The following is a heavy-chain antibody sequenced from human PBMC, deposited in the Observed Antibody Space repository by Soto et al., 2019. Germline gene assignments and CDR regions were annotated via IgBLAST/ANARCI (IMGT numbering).Heavy chain of an antibody. CDR1: CYTFTSYG. CDR3: ARDVYSGYDPNFDY. J-gene: IGHJ4*02. Sequence: ASLKVSSKASCYTFTSYGISCLRQAPGQGLEWMGWISAYNGNTNYAQKLQGRVTMTTDTSASTAYMELSSLRSEDTAVYYCARDVYSGYDPNFDYWGQGTLVTVSS. V-gene: IGHV1-18*04. CDR2: ISAYNGNT. D-gene: IGHD5-12*01.